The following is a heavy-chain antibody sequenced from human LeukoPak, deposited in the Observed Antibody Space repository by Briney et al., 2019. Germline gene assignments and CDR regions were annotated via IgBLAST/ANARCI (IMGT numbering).Heavy chain of an antibody. D-gene: IGHD2-15*01. V-gene: IGHV3-30*18. CDR1: GFTFSSYV. CDR3: AKDLKEDIVVVVAATPDY. CDR2: ISYYGSNK. J-gene: IGHJ4*02. Sequence: GGSLRLSCAASGFTFSSYVMHWVRQPPSKGLEWVAVISYYGSNKYYADSVKGRFTISRDNSKNTLYLQMNSLRAEDTAVYYCAKDLKEDIVVVVAATPDYWGQGTLVSVSS.